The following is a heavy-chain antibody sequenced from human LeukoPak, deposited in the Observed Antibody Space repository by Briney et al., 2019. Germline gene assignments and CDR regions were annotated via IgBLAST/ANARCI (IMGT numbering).Heavy chain of an antibody. CDR3: AKEHDYSNAAPEWGFDS. D-gene: IGHD3-3*01. CDR1: GFTFSIYA. V-gene: IGHV3-23*01. CDR2: ISGSSSHT. Sequence: GSLRLSCAASGFTFSIYAMSWVRQAPGKGLDWVSGISGSSSHTMDADSVRGRFTISRDNTRNTLYLHMNSLRAEDTALYYCAKEHDYSNAAPEWGFDSWGQGTLVTVSS. J-gene: IGHJ4*02.